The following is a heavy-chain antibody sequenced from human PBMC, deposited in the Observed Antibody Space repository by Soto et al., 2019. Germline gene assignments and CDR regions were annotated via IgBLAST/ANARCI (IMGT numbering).Heavy chain of an antibody. Sequence: QVQLQESGPGLVKPSGTLSLTCAVSVGYISSSNWWSWFRQPPGKGLEWIGEIYHSGSTNYNPSLKSRVTISVDKSKNQFSLKLSSVTAADTAVYYGASDGGAFRGFVGYWGQGTLVTVSS. CDR3: ASDGGAFRGFVGY. CDR1: VGYISSSNW. J-gene: IGHJ4*02. D-gene: IGHD3-16*01. CDR2: IYHSGST. V-gene: IGHV4-4*02.